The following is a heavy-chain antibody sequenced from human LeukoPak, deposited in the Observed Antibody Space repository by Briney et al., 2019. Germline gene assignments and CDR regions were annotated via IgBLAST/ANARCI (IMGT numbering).Heavy chain of an antibody. V-gene: IGHV3-23*01. CDR3: AKDFTMVRGIIIVPPGDY. J-gene: IGHJ4*02. D-gene: IGHD3-10*01. Sequence: PGGSLRLSCAASGFPFSTHSLNWVRQAPGKGLEWVSTISGSGGSTYYADSVKGRFTISRENSKNTVYLQMNSLRAEDTAVYYCAKDFTMVRGIIIVPPGDYWGQGTLVTVSS. CDR1: GFPFSTHS. CDR2: ISGSGGST.